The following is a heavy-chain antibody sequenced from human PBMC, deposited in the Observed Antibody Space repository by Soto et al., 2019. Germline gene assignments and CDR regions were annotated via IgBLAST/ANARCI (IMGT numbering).Heavy chain of an antibody. D-gene: IGHD3-22*01. CDR1: GYTLTELS. V-gene: IGHV1-2*04. CDR2: FNPEGGGT. J-gene: IGHJ3*02. Sequence: ASVKVSCKVSGYTLTELSMHWVRQAPGKGLEWMGCFNPEGGGTNYAQKFQGWVTMTRDTSISTAYMELSRLRSDDTAVYYCAIWLDGGMIVAGAFDIWGQGTMVTVSS. CDR3: AIWLDGGMIVAGAFDI.